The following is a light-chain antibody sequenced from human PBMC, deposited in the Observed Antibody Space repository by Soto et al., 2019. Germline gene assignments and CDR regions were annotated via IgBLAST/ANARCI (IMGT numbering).Light chain of an antibody. J-gene: IGKJ1*01. V-gene: IGKV1-5*01. CDR1: QSISDW. CDR3: QQHNSSPWT. Sequence: DIQMTQSPSILSASVGDRVTITCRASQSISDWLAWFQQKPGKAPKVLTYDASTLESGVPSRFSGSGSGTEFTLTISSLQPEDSATYYCQQHNSSPWTFGQGTRVEIK. CDR2: DAS.